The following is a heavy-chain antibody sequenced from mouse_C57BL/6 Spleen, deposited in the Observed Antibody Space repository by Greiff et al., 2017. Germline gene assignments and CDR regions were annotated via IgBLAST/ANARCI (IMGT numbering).Heavy chain of an antibody. CDR2: INPNNGGT. Sequence: VQLQQSGPELVKPGASVKISCKASGYTFTDYYMNWVKQSHGKSLEWIGDINPNNGGTSYNQKFKGKATLTVDKSSSTAYMELRSLTSEDSAVYYYAREIYYDYLAYWGQGTLVTVSA. CDR1: GYTFTDYY. CDR3: AREIYYDYLAY. V-gene: IGHV1-26*01. D-gene: IGHD2-4*01. J-gene: IGHJ3*01.